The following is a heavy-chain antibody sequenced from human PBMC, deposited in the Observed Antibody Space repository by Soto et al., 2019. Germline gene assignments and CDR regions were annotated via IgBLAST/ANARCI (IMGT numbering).Heavy chain of an antibody. CDR3: AKGPGSGMDV. V-gene: IGHV3-30*18. D-gene: IGHD1-26*01. Sequence: QVQLVESGGGVVQPGRSLRLSCAASGFTFSSYGMHWVRQAPGKGLEWVAVISYDGSNKYYADSVKGRFTISRDNSKNTLYLQMNSLSAEDTAVYYCAKGPGSGMDVWGQGTTVTVSS. CDR2: ISYDGSNK. CDR1: GFTFSSYG. J-gene: IGHJ6*02.